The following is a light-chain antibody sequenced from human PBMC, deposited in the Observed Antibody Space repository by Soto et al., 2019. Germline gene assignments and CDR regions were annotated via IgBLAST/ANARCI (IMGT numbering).Light chain of an antibody. V-gene: IGKV1-5*03. CDR3: QQYRSYWT. J-gene: IGKJ1*01. CDR1: QSIDSW. Sequence: DIQMTQSPSTLSASVGDRVTITCRAGQSIDSWLAWYQQKPGKAPNLLIYKASTLEVGVPSRFSGSGSGTEFTLTISSLQPDDFATYYCQQYRSYWTFGLGTKVEIK. CDR2: KAS.